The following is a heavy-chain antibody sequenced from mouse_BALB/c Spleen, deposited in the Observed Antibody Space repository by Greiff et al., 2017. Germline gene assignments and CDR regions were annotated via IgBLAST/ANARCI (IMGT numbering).Heavy chain of an antibody. Sequence: EVKLVESGGGLVKPGGSLKLSCAASGFAFSSYDMSWVRQTPEKRLEWVAYISSGGGSTYYPDTVKGRFTISRDNAKNTLYLQMSSLKSEDTAMYYCARHEGMDYWGQGTSVTVSS. CDR2: ISSGGGST. CDR3: ARHEGMDY. CDR1: GFAFSSYD. V-gene: IGHV5-12-1*01. J-gene: IGHJ4*01.